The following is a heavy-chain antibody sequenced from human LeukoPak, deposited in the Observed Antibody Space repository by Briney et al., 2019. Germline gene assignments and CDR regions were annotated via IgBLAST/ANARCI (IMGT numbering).Heavy chain of an antibody. D-gene: IGHD3-3*01. CDR1: GFTFSSYA. V-gene: IGHV3-48*03. Sequence: GGSLRLSCAVSGFTFSSYAMNWVRQAPGKGLEWISYIGSSGSAIYYADSVKGRFTISRDNAKNSLYLQMNSLRAEDTAVYYCARQHYDFWLPADYWGQGTLVTVAS. CDR2: IGSSGSAI. CDR3: ARQHYDFWLPADY. J-gene: IGHJ4*02.